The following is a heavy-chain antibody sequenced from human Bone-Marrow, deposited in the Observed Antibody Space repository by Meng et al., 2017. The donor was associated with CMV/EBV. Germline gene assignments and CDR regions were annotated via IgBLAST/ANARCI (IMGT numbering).Heavy chain of an antibody. Sequence: GGSLKISCAASGFTFRNYWMSWVRQAPGKGLEWVANINGDGSDKGYVDSVKGRFTISRDNARNSLYMEMNSLRPEDTAVYYCVPHDCAMDVWGQGTTVTISS. CDR1: GFTFRNYW. CDR2: INGDGSDK. J-gene: IGHJ6*02. V-gene: IGHV3-7*01. CDR3: VPHDCAMDV.